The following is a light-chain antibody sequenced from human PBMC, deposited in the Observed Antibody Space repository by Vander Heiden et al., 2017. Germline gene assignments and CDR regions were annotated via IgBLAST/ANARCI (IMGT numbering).Light chain of an antibody. CDR3: AAWDDSLNGVV. Sequence: QPVLIQSPSTSGTPGQRVTISCSGSRSNIGNNAVNWYQQLPGTAPKLLIHSNNQRPSGVPDRFSGSKSGTSASLAINGLQSEDEADYSCAAWDDSLNGVVFGGGTKLTV. CDR1: RSNIGNNA. V-gene: IGLV1-44*01. CDR2: SNN. J-gene: IGLJ2*01.